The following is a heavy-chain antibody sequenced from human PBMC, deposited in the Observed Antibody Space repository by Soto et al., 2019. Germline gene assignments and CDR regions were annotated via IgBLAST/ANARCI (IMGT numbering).Heavy chain of an antibody. J-gene: IGHJ6*02. CDR1: GYTFTSYL. CDR3: ARQNYYPGMDV. CDR2: ISAYNGNT. V-gene: IGHV1-18*01. Sequence: GASVKVSCKAAGYTFTSYLITWVRQAPGQGLEWMGWISAYNGNTNYAQMLQGRVTMTTDTSTATAYMEMRSLGSDDTAIYYCARQNYYPGMDVWGQGTLVTVSS.